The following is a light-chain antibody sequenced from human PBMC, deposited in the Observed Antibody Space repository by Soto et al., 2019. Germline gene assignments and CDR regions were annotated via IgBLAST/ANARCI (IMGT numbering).Light chain of an antibody. V-gene: IGKV3-20*01. CDR1: RTVIGNY. CDR3: QQYAISPYT. Sequence: DIVLTQSPGTLSFSPGERGTLSCRASRTVIGNYLAWYQHRPGRAPSHLIYGASSRASGIPDRFSGSGSGTDFTLTIRRLEPEDFAVYYCQQYAISPYTFGQGARLDIK. J-gene: IGKJ2*01. CDR2: GAS.